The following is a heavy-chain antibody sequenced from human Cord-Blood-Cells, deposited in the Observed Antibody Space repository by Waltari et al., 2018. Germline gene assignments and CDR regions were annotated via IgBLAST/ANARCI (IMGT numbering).Heavy chain of an antibody. D-gene: IGHD3-10*01. CDR3: ARGPDPWFGELYFDY. CDR1: GGSFSGYF. CDR2: INHSGST. Sequence: QVQLQQWGAGLLKPSETLSLTCAVYGGSFSGYFWSWIRQPPGKGLEWIGEINHSGSTNYNPSLKSRVTISVDTSKNQFSLKLSSVTAADTAVYYCARGPDPWFGELYFDYWGQGTLVTVSS. V-gene: IGHV4-34*01. J-gene: IGHJ4*02.